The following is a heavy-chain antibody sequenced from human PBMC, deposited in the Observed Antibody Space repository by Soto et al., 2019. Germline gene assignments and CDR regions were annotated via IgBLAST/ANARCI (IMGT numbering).Heavy chain of an antibody. D-gene: IGHD3-9*01. Sequence: SETLSLTCAVYGGSFSGYYWSWIRQPPGKGLEWIGEINHSGSTNYNPSLKSRVTISVDTSTNQFSLKLSSVTAADTAVYYCARVRRTYYDILTGYQIDYWGQGTLVTVSS. CDR3: ARVRRTYYDILTGYQIDY. CDR2: INHSGST. CDR1: GGSFSGYY. V-gene: IGHV4-34*01. J-gene: IGHJ4*02.